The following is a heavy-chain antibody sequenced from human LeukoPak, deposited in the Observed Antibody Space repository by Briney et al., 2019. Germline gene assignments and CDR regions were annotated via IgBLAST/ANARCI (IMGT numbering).Heavy chain of an antibody. CDR2: IWYDGSNE. V-gene: IGHV3-33*07. J-gene: IGHJ4*02. CDR1: GFTFSGFW. CDR3: AIDRYSGVADY. D-gene: IGHD1-26*01. Sequence: GGSLRLSCAVSGFTFSGFWMSWSRQAPGKGLEWVAVIWYDGSNEYYADSVKGRFTSSRDNSKNTLYLQMNSLRAEDTAVYYCAIDRYSGVADYWGQGTLVTVSS.